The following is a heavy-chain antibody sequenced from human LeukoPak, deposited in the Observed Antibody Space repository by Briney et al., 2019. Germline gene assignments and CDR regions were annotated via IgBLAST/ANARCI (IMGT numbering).Heavy chain of an antibody. J-gene: IGHJ5*02. V-gene: IGHV1-2*02. CDR3: ARAPPFSGYCSSTSCPRGGWFDP. Sequence: GASVKVSCKASGYTFTGYYMHRVRQAPGQGLEWMGWINPNSGGTNYAQKFQGRVTMTRDTSISTAYMELSRLRSDDTAVYYCARAPPFSGYCSSTSCPRGGWFDPWGQGTLVTVSS. D-gene: IGHD2-2*01. CDR1: GYTFTGYY. CDR2: INPNSGGT.